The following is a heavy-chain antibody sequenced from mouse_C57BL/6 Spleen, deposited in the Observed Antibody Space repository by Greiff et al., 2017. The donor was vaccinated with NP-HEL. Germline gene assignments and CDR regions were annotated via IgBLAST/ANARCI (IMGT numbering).Heavy chain of an antibody. CDR2: IHPNSGST. D-gene: IGHD1-1*01. Sequence: QVQLQQPGAELVKPGASVKLSCKASGYTFTSYWMHWVKQRPGQGLEWIGMIHPNSGSTNYNEKFKSKATLTVDKSSSTAYTQLSSLTSEDSAVYYCARWDTTVGYFDVWGTGTTVTVSS. CDR3: ARWDTTVGYFDV. J-gene: IGHJ1*03. CDR1: GYTFTSYW. V-gene: IGHV1-64*01.